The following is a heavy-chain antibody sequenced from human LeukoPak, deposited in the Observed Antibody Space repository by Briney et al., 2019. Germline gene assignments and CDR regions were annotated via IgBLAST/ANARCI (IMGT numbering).Heavy chain of an antibody. Sequence: GGSLRLSCAASGFTFSSYAMSWVRQAPGKGLEWVSAISGSGGSTYYADSVKGRFTISRDNSKNTLYLQMNSLRAEDTAVYYCASPEGPLEMATIDYWGQEPWSPSPQ. V-gene: IGHV3-23*01. CDR1: GFTFSSYA. CDR3: ASPEGPLEMATIDY. J-gene: IGHJ4*01. D-gene: IGHD5-24*01. CDR2: ISGSGGST.